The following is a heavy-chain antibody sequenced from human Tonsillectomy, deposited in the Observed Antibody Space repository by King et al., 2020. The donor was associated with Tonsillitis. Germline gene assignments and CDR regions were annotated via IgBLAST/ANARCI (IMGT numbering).Heavy chain of an antibody. D-gene: IGHD1-26*01. J-gene: IGHJ6*04. Sequence: VQLVESGGGLVKPGGSLRLSCAASTFTFSSYSMNWVRLAPGKGLEWVSYISDSGRYIYYADSVKGRFTISRDNPKNSLYLQMNSLRTEDTAVYYCASGWATGDGTDVWGGGPTVTVPS. CDR3: ASGWATGDGTDV. V-gene: IGHV3-21*01. CDR1: TFTFSSYS. CDR2: ISDSGRYI.